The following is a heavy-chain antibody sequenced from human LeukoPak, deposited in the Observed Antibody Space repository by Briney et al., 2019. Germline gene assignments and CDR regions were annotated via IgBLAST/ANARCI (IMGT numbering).Heavy chain of an antibody. D-gene: IGHD3-10*01. CDR1: GFTFSSYA. V-gene: IGHV3-30*01. J-gene: IGHJ4*02. Sequence: PGGSLRLSCAASGFTFSSYAMHWVRQAPGKGLEWVAVISYDGSNKYYADSVKGRFTISRDNSKNTLYLQMNSLRAEDTAVYYCARGYLLLKGDGYFDYWGQGTLVTVSS. CDR3: ARGYLLLKGDGYFDY. CDR2: ISYDGSNK.